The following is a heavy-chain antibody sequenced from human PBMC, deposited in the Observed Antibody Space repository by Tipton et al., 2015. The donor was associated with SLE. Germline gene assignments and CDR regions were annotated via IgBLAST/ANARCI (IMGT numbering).Heavy chain of an antibody. Sequence: TLSLTCNVSGGSISNYYWGWIRQPPGTGLEWIGTISYTGTLYYSGTTHYNPSFKSRVTISEDRSKNQFSLKLTSVTAADTAVYYCARGPPFMEWERNWFDPWGQGTLVTVSS. V-gene: IGHV4-59*01. CDR3: ARGPPFMEWERNWFDP. CDR1: GGSISNYY. D-gene: IGHD3-3*02. J-gene: IGHJ5*02. CDR2: ISYTGTLYYSGTT.